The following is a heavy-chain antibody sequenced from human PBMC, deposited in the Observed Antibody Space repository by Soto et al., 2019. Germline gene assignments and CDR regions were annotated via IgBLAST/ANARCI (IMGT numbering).Heavy chain of an antibody. D-gene: IGHD6-19*01. Sequence: SGPTLVNPTHTLTLTCIFSGFSLRTSGVGVGWIRQPPGKALEWLGFIYWNDDKRYSPSLKSRLTITKDTSKNQVVLTMTNLDPVDTATYYCAKSGSSGWYGGFDPWGLGTLVNV. CDR2: IYWNDDK. CDR3: AKSGSSGWYGGFDP. V-gene: IGHV2-5*01. J-gene: IGHJ5*02. CDR1: GFSLRTSGVG.